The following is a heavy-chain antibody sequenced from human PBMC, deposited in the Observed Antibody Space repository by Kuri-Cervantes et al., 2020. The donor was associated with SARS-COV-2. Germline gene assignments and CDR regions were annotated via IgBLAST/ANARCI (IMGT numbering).Heavy chain of an antibody. V-gene: IGHV3-53*01. J-gene: IGHJ5*02. CDR2: IYAGGGT. Sequence: LSLTCAASGFVVSSSYMSWVRQAPGKGLEWVSIIYAGGGTYYADSVKGQFTISRDISKNTLYLQMNSLRAEDTAVYYCAKSPFWFAGVSPWGQGTLVTVSS. CDR3: AKSPFWFAGVSP. D-gene: IGHD3-3*01. CDR1: GFVVSSSY.